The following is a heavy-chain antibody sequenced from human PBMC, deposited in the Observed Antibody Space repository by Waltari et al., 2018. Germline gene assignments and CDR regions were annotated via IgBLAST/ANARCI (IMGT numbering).Heavy chain of an antibody. J-gene: IGHJ4*02. CDR3: ARGRASDY. CDR1: GFIFSSNW. CDR2: SNSDGRST. V-gene: IGHV3-74*01. Sequence: EVQLVESGGGLVQPGGSLRLSCAASGFIFSSNWMHWVRQAPGKGLVWVSRSNSDGRSTIYADSVKGRFTISRDNAKNTLYLQMNSLRAEDTAVYYCARGRASDYWGQGTLVTVSS.